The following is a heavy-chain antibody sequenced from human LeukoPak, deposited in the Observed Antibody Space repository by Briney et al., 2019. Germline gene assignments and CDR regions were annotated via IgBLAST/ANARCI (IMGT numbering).Heavy chain of an antibody. CDR1: GGSIDSGGFY. V-gene: IGHV4-39*07. Sequence: SETLSLTCIVSGGSIDSGGFYWGWIRQPPGKGPEWIGTVYYTGTAYYNPSLQSRVTISVDMSKGQFSLKLSSVTAADAAVYYCARLPEYHYYYMDVWGTGTTVTVSS. J-gene: IGHJ6*03. CDR2: VYYTGTA. CDR3: ARLPEYHYYYMDV.